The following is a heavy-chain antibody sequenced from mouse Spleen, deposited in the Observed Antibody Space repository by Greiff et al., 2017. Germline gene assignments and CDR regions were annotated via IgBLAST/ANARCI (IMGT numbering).Heavy chain of an antibody. D-gene: IGHD2-1*01. CDR2: INPNNGGT. J-gene: IGHJ3*01. CDR1: GYTFTDYY. Sequence: EVQLQQSGPELVKPGASVKISCKASGYTFTDYYMNWVKQSHGKSLEWIGDINPNNGGTSYNQKFKGKATLTVDKSSSTAYMELRSLTSEDSAVYYCARDPYGNYWGQGTLVTVSA. CDR3: ARDPYGNY. V-gene: IGHV1-26*01.